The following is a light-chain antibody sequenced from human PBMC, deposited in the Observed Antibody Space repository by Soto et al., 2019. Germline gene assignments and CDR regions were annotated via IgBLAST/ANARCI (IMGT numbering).Light chain of an antibody. V-gene: IGKV1-39*01. CDR1: QTISHY. CDR3: LQDYNYPTWT. Sequence: DIDLTHCPSSLSEYVGDRVTITCRASQTISHYLNWYQHKPGKAPNLLIYAASSLGSEVPSRFNGSGSGTHFTLTITSLQREDSATYYCLQDYNYPTWTFGQGTKVDNK. J-gene: IGKJ1*01. CDR2: AAS.